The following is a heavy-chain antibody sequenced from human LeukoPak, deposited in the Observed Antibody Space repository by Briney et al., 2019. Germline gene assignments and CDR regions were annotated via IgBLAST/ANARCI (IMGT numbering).Heavy chain of an antibody. D-gene: IGHD3-22*01. Sequence: PSETLSLTCTVSGGSIGSYYWSWIRQPAGKGLEWIGRIYTSGSTNYNPSLKSRVTMSVDTSKNQFSLKLSSVTAADTAVYYCARELWYYYDSSGSYYYYYMDVWGKGTTVTVSS. CDR3: ARELWYYYDSSGSYYYYYMDV. V-gene: IGHV4-4*07. CDR1: GGSIGSYY. J-gene: IGHJ6*03. CDR2: IYTSGST.